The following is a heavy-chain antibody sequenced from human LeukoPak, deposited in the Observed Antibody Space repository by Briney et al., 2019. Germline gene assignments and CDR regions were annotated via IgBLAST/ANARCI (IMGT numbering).Heavy chain of an antibody. CDR2: INHSGST. D-gene: IGHD3-22*01. CDR1: GGSFSGYY. Sequence: SETLSLTCAVYGGSFSGYYWSWIRQPPGKGLEWIGEINHSGSTNYNPSLKSRVTISVDTSKNQFSLKLSSVTAADTAVYYCARSTTMIVVARTAYFDYWGQGTLVTVSS. CDR3: ARSTTMIVVARTAYFDY. J-gene: IGHJ4*02. V-gene: IGHV4-34*01.